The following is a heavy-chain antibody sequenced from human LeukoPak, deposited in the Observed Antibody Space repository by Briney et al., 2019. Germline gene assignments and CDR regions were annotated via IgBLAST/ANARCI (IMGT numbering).Heavy chain of an antibody. D-gene: IGHD3-22*01. CDR2: IYSSGST. V-gene: IGHV4-4*07. Sequence: PSETLSLTCTVAGGSISSYYWSWIRQPAGEGLEWIGRIYSSGSTTYNPSLKSRVTMSVDTSKNQFSLELSSVTAADTAVYYCARGSQIESRRFDYWGQGTLVTVSS. CDR3: ARGSQIESRRFDY. J-gene: IGHJ4*02. CDR1: GGSISSYY.